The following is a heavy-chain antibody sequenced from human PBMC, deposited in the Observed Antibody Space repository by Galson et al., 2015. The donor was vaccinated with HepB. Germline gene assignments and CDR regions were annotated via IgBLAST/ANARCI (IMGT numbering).Heavy chain of an antibody. D-gene: IGHD2-2*02. CDR1: GYTFTSYG. V-gene: IGHV1-18*04. Sequence: SVRVSCKASGYTFTSYGISWVRQAPGQGLEWVGWISSYSGNTNYAQKLKGRVTMTTDTSTSTAYMELRSLRSDDTAVYYCAIVDSVGVPVAICYGIDVWGQGTTVTVSS. CDR2: ISSYSGNT. J-gene: IGHJ6*02. CDR3: AIVDSVGVPVAICYGIDV.